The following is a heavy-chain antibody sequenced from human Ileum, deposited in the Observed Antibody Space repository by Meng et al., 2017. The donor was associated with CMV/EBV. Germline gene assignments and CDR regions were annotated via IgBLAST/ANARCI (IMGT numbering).Heavy chain of an antibody. D-gene: IGHD1-20*01. V-gene: IGHV4-39*07. CDR3: ARDITGSHFDH. J-gene: IGHJ4*02. Sequence: QVQLQESGPGLVTPSETLSLTCTVTGGSISSGTYYWAWIRQSPGKGLEWIGSIYYNGNTPYNPSLKSRVTISLDTSKNQFSLRLSSVTAADTAVYYCARDITGSHFDHWGQGVLVTVSS. CDR1: GGSISSGTYY. CDR2: IYYNGNT.